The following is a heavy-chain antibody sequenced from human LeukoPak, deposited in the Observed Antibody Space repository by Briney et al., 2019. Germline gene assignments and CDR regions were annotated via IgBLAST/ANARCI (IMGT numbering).Heavy chain of an antibody. CDR1: GGFFSGYY. CDR3: ARGYGSGSPSDY. CDR2: INHSGST. V-gene: IGHV4-34*01. D-gene: IGHD3-10*01. Sequence: SETLSLTCVVYGGFFSGYYWGWIRPPPGKGLDWIGEINHSGSTNYNPSLKSRVTISVDTSKNQFSLKLSSVTAADTAVYYCARGYGSGSPSDYWGQGTLVTVSS. J-gene: IGHJ4*02.